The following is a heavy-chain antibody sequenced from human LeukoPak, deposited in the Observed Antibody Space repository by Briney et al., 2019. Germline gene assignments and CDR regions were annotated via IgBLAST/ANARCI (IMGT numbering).Heavy chain of an antibody. J-gene: IGHJ3*02. D-gene: IGHD2-2*02. Sequence: SETLSLTCAVYGGSFSAYYWSWFRQPPGKGLEWIGKTNHSEDRNYNPSRKSRVTMAVDTSKNQFSLKLSSVTAADTAVYYCARDTIQYAFDIWGQGTMVTVSS. CDR1: GGSFSAYY. CDR3: ARDTIQYAFDI. V-gene: IGHV4-34*01. CDR2: TNHSEDR.